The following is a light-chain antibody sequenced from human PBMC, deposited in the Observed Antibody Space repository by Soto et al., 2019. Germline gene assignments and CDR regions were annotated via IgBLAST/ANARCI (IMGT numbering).Light chain of an antibody. V-gene: IGLV1-40*01. J-gene: IGLJ2*01. CDR3: QSNDSSLSGVV. Sequence: SVLTQPPSVSGAPGQRVTISCTGSSSNIGAGYDVHWYQQLPGTAPKLLIYGNSNRPSGVPDRFSGSKSGTSASLAITGLQAEDEADYYCQSNDSSLSGVVFGGGTQLTVL. CDR2: GNS. CDR1: SSNIGAGYD.